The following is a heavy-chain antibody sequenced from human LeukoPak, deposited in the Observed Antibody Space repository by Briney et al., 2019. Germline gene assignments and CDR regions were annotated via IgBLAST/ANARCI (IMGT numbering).Heavy chain of an antibody. Sequence: GASVKVSCKASGYTFTGYYMHWVRQAPGQGLEWMGGINPNSGGTNYAQKFQGRVTMTRDTSISTAYMELSRLRSDDTAVYYCARGPGDYVWGSYRPFDYWGQETLVTVSS. CDR1: GYTFTGYY. CDR3: ARGPGDYVWGSYRPFDY. CDR2: INPNSGGT. V-gene: IGHV1-2*02. D-gene: IGHD3-16*02. J-gene: IGHJ4*02.